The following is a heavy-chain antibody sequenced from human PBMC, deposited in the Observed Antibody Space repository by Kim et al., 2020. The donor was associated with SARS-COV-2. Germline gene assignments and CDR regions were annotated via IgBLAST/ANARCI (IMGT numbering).Heavy chain of an antibody. D-gene: IGHD6-13*01. Sequence: GGSLRLSCAASGFTFSMCDIHWVRQAPGKALEWVALIWDDGSNEYYADSVKGRFTISRDNSKNTLYLQMNSLRAEDTAVYYCATKTIRSRWYYFDYWAQG. V-gene: IGHV3-33*01. CDR3: ATKTIRSRWYYFDY. J-gene: IGHJ4*02. CDR2: IWDDGSNE. CDR1: GFTFSMCD.